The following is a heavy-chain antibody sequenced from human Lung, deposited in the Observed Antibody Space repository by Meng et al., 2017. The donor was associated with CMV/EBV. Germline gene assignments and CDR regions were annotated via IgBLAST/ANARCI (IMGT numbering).Heavy chain of an antibody. J-gene: IGHJ4*02. D-gene: IGHD3-22*01. V-gene: IGHV4-59*01. CDR2: IYYSGST. Sequence: PXTXSLXGSFSGGFIISYYLSWIRQPPGKGLEWIAYIYYSGSTNYNPSLKSRVTISVDTSKILFSLKLSSVTAADTAVYYWARAWWHYYDSSGYYPTQTYYFDYWXQGTLVTVSS. CDR1: GGFIISYY. CDR3: ARAWWHYYDSSGYYPTQTYYFDY.